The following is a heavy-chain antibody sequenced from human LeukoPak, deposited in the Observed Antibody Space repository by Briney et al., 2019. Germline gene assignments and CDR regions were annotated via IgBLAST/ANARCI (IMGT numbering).Heavy chain of an antibody. Sequence: PSQTLSLTCAVSGDSISYESYYWGWIRQPPGKGLEWIGSIFSTGSVYCNPSLKSRVTISVDTSKNQFSLRLSSVTAADTAVYYCARHAAPQWLRLPLNIWGQGTRVTVSS. CDR3: ARHAAPQWLRLPLNI. D-gene: IGHD5-12*01. CDR2: IFSTGSV. V-gene: IGHV4-39*01. CDR1: GDSISYESYY. J-gene: IGHJ3*02.